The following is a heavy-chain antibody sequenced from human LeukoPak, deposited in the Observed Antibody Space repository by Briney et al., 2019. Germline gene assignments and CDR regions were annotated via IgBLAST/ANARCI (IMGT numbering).Heavy chain of an antibody. CDR1: GYTFTTYY. Sequence: ASVKVSCKASGYTFTTYYIHWVRQAPGQGLEWMGIIDPSGGSTSYAQKFQGRVTMTRDTSTSTVYMEVSSLRSEDTAVYYCARDKKEAYSNYARFDPWGQGTLVTVSS. J-gene: IGHJ5*02. D-gene: IGHD4-11*01. CDR3: ARDKKEAYSNYARFDP. CDR2: IDPSGGST. V-gene: IGHV1-46*01.